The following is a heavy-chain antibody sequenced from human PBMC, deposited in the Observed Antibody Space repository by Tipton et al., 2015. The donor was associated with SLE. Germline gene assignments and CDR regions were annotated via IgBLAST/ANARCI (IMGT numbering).Heavy chain of an antibody. D-gene: IGHD6-13*01. CDR3: ARDRGSSWFFFDY. V-gene: IGHV3-53*05. Sequence: GSLRLSCAASGFRVSSNYMSWVRQAPGKGLEWVSVFYSGGSRYYADSVKGRFTISRDNSKNTLYLQMNSLRAEDTAVYYCARDRGSSWFFFDYWGQGTLVTVSS. CDR1: GFRVSSNY. J-gene: IGHJ4*02. CDR2: FYSGGSR.